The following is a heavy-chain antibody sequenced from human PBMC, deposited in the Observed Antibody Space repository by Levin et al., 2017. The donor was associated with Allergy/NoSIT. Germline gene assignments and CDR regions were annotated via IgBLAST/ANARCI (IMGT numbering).Heavy chain of an antibody. CDR3: AKEGLGWELQLPFDY. Sequence: AGGSLRLSCAASGFTFSSYAMSWVRQAPGKGLEWVSAISGSGGSTYYADSVKGRFTISRDNSKNTLYLQMNSLRAEDTAVYYCAKEGLGWELQLPFDYWGQGTLVTVSS. V-gene: IGHV3-23*01. CDR2: ISGSGGST. CDR1: GFTFSSYA. J-gene: IGHJ4*02. D-gene: IGHD1-26*01.